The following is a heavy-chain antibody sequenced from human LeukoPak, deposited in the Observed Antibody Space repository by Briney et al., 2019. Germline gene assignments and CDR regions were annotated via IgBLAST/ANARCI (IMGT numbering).Heavy chain of an antibody. V-gene: IGHV1-2*02. Sequence: ASVKVSCKASGYTFTGYYMHWVRQAPGQGLEWMGWINPNSGGTNYAQKFQGRVTMTRDTSISTAYMELSRLRSDDTAVYYCARDWVAVAALIEDYWGQGTLVTVSS. J-gene: IGHJ4*02. CDR1: GYTFTGYY. D-gene: IGHD6-19*01. CDR2: INPNSGGT. CDR3: ARDWVAVAALIEDY.